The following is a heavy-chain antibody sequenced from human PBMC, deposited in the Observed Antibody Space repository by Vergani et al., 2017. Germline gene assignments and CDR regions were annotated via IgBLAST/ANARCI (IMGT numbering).Heavy chain of an antibody. CDR2: ISGSGGST. CDR3: AKDHWEWLGGFDY. D-gene: IGHD3-3*01. Sequence: EVQLLESGGGLVQPGGSLRLSCAASGFTFSSYAMSWVRQAPGKGLEWVSAISGSGGSTYYADSVKGRFTISRDNSKNTRYMQMNSLRAEDTAVYYCAKDHWEWLGGFDYWGQGTLVTVSS. J-gene: IGHJ4*02. CDR1: GFTFSSYA. V-gene: IGHV3-23*01.